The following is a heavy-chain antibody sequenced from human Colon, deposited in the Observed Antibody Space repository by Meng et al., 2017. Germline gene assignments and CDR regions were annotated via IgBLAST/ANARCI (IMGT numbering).Heavy chain of an antibody. D-gene: IGHD3-22*01. CDR2: VHNSGST. V-gene: IGHV4-61*02. J-gene: IGHJ4*02. CDR1: GDSISSGSYY. Sequence: QVPLPGSGPGLVKPSQTLSLTCTVSGDSISSGSYYWSWVRQPAGKGLEWIGRVHNSGSTNYNPSLKSRVTISVDKSKNEVSLELTSVTAADTATYYCARAVYDSSGYFSYYFDYWGQGTLVTVSS. CDR3: ARAVYDSSGYFSYYFDY.